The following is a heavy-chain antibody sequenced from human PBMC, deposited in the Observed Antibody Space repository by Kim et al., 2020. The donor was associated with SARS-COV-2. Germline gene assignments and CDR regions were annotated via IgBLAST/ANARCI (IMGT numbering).Heavy chain of an antibody. V-gene: IGHV3-11*05. CDR2: ISSSSSYT. J-gene: IGHJ6*02. Sequence: GGSLRRSCAASGFTFSDYYMGWIRQAPGKGLEWVSYISSSSSYTNYADSVKGRFTISRDNAKNSLYLQMNSLRAEDTAVYYCARVGYDYVWGSYRDYYYYYGMDVWGQGTTVTVSS. CDR3: ARVGYDYVWGSYRDYYYYYGMDV. D-gene: IGHD3-16*02. CDR1: GFTFSDYY.